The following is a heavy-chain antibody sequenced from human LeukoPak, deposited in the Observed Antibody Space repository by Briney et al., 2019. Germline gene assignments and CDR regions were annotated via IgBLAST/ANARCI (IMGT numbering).Heavy chain of an antibody. CDR2: INPNSGGT. V-gene: IGHV1-2*04. CDR3: ARAPERGYSYGPDFDY. J-gene: IGHJ4*02. Sequence: GASVKVSCKASGYTFTGYYMHWVRQAPGQGLEWMGWINPNSGGTNYAQKSQGWVTMTRDTSISTAYMELSRLRSDDTAVYYCARAPERGYSYGPDFDYWGQGTLVTVSS. D-gene: IGHD5-18*01. CDR1: GYTFTGYY.